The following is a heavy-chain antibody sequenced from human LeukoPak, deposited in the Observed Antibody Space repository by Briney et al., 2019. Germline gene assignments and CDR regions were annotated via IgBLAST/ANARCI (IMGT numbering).Heavy chain of an antibody. J-gene: IGHJ4*02. Sequence: PSETLSLTCTVSGGSISSYYWDWIRQPPGKGLEWIGSVYYSGSTYYNPSLKSRVTISVDTSKNQFSLKLSSVTAADTAVYYCARRSGWYVDYWGQGTLVTVSS. CDR3: ARRSGWYVDY. CDR1: GGSISSYY. CDR2: VYYSGST. D-gene: IGHD6-19*01. V-gene: IGHV4-39*01.